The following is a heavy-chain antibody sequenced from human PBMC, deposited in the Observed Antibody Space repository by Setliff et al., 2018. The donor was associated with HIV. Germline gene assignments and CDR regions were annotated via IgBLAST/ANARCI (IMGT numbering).Heavy chain of an antibody. CDR1: GGSISSYY. D-gene: IGHD1-26*01. CDR3: ARRSIVGVTRGFYYYGLDV. V-gene: IGHV4-59*01. J-gene: IGHJ6*02. Sequence: ETLSLTCTVSGGSISSYYWTWIRQPPGKGLEWIGYLHYNGNTNSNSSLKSRLTMSVDTSRNHFSLKLNSVTTADTAMYYCARRSIVGVTRGFYYYGLDVWGQGTTVTVSS. CDR2: LHYNGNT.